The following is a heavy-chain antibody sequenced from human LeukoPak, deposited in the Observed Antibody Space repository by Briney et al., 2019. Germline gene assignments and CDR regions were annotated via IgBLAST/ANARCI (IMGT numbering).Heavy chain of an antibody. D-gene: IGHD2-15*01. CDR2: ISGSGGST. CDR1: GFTFSSYA. Sequence: GGSLRLSCAASGFTFSSYAMSWVRQAPGEGLEWVSAISGSGGSTYYADSVKGRFTISRDNSKNTLYLQMNSLRAEDTAVYYCAKGVVVNWFGPWGQGTLVTVSS. CDR3: AKGVVVNWFGP. V-gene: IGHV3-23*01. J-gene: IGHJ5*02.